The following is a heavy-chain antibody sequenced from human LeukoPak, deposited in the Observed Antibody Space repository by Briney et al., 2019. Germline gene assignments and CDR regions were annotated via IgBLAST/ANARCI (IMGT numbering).Heavy chain of an antibody. D-gene: IGHD6-13*01. J-gene: IGHJ4*02. V-gene: IGHV3-48*03. CDR3: ARDARIAAEALDY. Sequence: GGSLRLSCAASGFTFSSYVMNWVRQAPGKGLEWVSYISSSGSTIYYADSVKGRFTISRDNAKNSLYLQMNSLRAEDTAVYYCARDARIAAEALDYWGQGTLVTVSS. CDR1: GFTFSSYV. CDR2: ISSSGSTI.